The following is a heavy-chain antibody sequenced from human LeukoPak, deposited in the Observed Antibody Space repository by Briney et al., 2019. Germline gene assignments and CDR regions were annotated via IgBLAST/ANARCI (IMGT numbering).Heavy chain of an antibody. Sequence: GGSLRLSCAASGFTFSSYAMSWVRQAPGKGLAWVSAVSGSGGSTYYADSVKGRFTISRDNSKNTLYLQMNSLRAEDTAFYYCAKVPLSAGGWYEYWGQGTLVIVSS. CDR3: AKVPLSAGGWYEY. CDR2: VSGSGGST. D-gene: IGHD6-19*01. CDR1: GFTFSSYA. V-gene: IGHV3-23*01. J-gene: IGHJ4*02.